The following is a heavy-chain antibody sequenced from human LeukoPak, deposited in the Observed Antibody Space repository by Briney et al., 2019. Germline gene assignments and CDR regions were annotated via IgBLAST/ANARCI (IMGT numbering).Heavy chain of an antibody. CDR3: AREVVGGFDY. V-gene: IGHV4-39*07. CDR2: IYYSGST. J-gene: IGHJ4*02. CDR1: GGSISSSSYY. D-gene: IGHD1-26*01. Sequence: SETLSLTCTVSGGSISSSSYYWGWIRQPPGKGLEWIGSIYYSGSTNYNPSLKSRVTMSVDTSKNQFSLKLSSATAADTAVYYCAREVVGGFDYWGQGTLVTVSS.